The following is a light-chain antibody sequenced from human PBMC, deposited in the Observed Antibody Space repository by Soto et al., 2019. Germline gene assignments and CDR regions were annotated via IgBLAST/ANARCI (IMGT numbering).Light chain of an antibody. J-gene: IGKJ1*01. CDR2: AAS. CDR3: QHYNSYSEA. Sequence: AIRMTQPPSSFSASTGDRVTITCRASQGISSYLAWYQQKPGKAPKLLIYAASSLQSGVPSRFSGSGSGTEFTLTISSLQPDDFATYYCQHYNSYSEAFGQGTKVDIK. CDR1: QGISSY. V-gene: IGKV1-8*01.